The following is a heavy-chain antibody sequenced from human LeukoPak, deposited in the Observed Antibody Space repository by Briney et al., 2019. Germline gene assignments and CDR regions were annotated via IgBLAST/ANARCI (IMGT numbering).Heavy chain of an antibody. V-gene: IGHV3-30-3*01. CDR2: ISYDGSNK. CDR3: ARDTTT. Sequence: GGSLRLFCAASGFTFSSYAMHWVRQAPGKGLEWVAVISYDGSNKYYADSVKGRFTISRDNSKNTLYLQMNSLRAEDTAVYYCARDTTTWGQGTLVTVSS. CDR1: GFTFSSYA. J-gene: IGHJ5*02. D-gene: IGHD1-1*01.